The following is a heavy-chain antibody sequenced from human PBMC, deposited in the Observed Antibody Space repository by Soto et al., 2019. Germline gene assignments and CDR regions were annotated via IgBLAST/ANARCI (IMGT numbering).Heavy chain of an antibody. Sequence: GASVKVSCKASGFTFTSSAVQWVRQARGQRLEWIGWIVVGSGNTNYAQKFQERVTITRDMSTSTAYMELSSLRSEDTAVYYCAADLVYYYDSSGLGQFDAFDIWGQGTMVTVS. CDR2: IVVGSGNT. CDR3: AADLVYYYDSSGLGQFDAFDI. D-gene: IGHD3-22*01. CDR1: GFTFTSSA. V-gene: IGHV1-58*01. J-gene: IGHJ3*02.